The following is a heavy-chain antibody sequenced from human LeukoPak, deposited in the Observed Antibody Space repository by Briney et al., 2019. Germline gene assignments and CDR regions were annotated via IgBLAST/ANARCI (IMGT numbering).Heavy chain of an antibody. CDR3: AMASYYYYDSSGQRGTENDY. V-gene: IGHV1-2*02. J-gene: IGHJ4*02. CDR2: INPNSGGT. D-gene: IGHD3-22*01. Sequence: ASVKVSCKASGYTFTSYYMHWMRQAPGQGLEWMGWINPNSGGTSYAQKFQGRVTMTRDTSISTAYMELSRLRSDDTAVYYCAMASYYYYDSSGQRGTENDYWGQGTLVTVSS. CDR1: GYTFTSYY.